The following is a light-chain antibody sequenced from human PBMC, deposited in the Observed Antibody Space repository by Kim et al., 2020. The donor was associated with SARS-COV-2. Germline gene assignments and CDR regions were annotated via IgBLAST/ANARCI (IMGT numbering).Light chain of an antibody. CDR3: KSRDSSAQYLV. Sequence: SSELTQDPAVSVALGQTVRITCQGDSLGDYYATWYQQKPGQAPVVVIYGKSNRPSGIPARFPGSTSGNPAYLTITGAQAEDEADYYCKSRDSSAQYLVFGGGTQLTVL. CDR2: GKS. J-gene: IGLJ3*02. CDR1: SLGDYY. V-gene: IGLV3-19*01.